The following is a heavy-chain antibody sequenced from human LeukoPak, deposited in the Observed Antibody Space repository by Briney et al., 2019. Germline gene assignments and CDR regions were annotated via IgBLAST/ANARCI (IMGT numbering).Heavy chain of an antibody. J-gene: IGHJ4*02. V-gene: IGHV4-59*01. D-gene: IGHD4-17*01. CDR1: GGSISSYY. Sequence: PSETLSLTCTVSGGSISSYYWSWIRQPPGKGLEWIGYIYYSGSTSYNPSLKSRVTISVDTSKNQFSLKLSSVTAADTAVYYCARHDYGDSELDYWGQGTLVTVSS. CDR3: ARHDYGDSELDY. CDR2: IYYSGST.